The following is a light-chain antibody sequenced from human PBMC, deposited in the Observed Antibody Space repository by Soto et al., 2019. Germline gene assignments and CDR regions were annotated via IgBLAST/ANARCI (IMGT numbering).Light chain of an antibody. V-gene: IGLV2-11*01. CDR2: DVR. CDR3: WSYVGSDTSFV. Sequence: SAPTQPRSVSGSTRQAVTISCPGTTSDVGGYYSVSWYQQRSGKVPKLMIYDVRNRPSGVPDRFAGSKSGNTASLTISGLQAEDGADYYCWSYVGSDTSFVFGSGTKVTV. CDR1: TSDVGGYYS. J-gene: IGLJ1*01.